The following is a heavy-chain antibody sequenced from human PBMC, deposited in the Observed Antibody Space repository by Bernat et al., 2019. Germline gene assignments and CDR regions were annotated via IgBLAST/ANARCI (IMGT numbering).Heavy chain of an antibody. CDR1: GYTFTSYD. J-gene: IGHJ6*02. Sequence: QVQLVQSGAEVKKPGASVKVSCKASGYTFTSYDINWVRQATGQGLEWMGWMNPNSGNTGYAQKFQGRVTMTRNTSISTAYMELSSLRSEDTAVYYCARGCGYSSGWYAFGSLMGYGMDVWGQGTTVTVSS. CDR2: MNPNSGNT. V-gene: IGHV1-8*01. CDR3: ARGCGYSSGWYAFGSLMGYGMDV. D-gene: IGHD6-19*01.